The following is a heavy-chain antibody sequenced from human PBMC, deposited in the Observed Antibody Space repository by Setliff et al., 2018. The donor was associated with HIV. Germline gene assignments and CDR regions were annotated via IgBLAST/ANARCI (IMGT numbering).Heavy chain of an antibody. CDR1: RYTFSNYD. J-gene: IGHJ1*01. V-gene: IGHV1-8*02. CDR3: ASGCLIGGSGPCRNFEF. D-gene: IGHD3-9*01. Sequence: GASVKVSCKASRYTFSNYDVNWVRQATGQGLEWMAWMNPISDHRGYAQKFQGRLTMTKDTSTSTVYMELSSLKSDDTAVYYGASGCLIGGSGPCRNFEFWGQGTLVTVSS. CDR2: MNPISDHR.